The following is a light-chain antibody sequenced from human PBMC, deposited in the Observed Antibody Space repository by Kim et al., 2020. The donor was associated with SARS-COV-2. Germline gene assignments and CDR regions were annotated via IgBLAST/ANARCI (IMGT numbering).Light chain of an antibody. CDR1: RSDVGGYNY. Sequence: GQSINICCTRNRSDVGGYNYVSWYQQHPGKAPKLMIYDVSNRPSGVSNRFSGSKSGNTASLTISGLQAEDEADYYCSSYTSSSTLVFGGGTQLTVL. J-gene: IGLJ2*01. CDR3: SSYTSSSTLV. CDR2: DVS. V-gene: IGLV2-14*03.